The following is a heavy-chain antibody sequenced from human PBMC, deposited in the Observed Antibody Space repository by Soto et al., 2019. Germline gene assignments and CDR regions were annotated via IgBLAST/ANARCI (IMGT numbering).Heavy chain of an antibody. CDR1: GYTFTTHG. D-gene: IGHD3-10*01. CDR3: ARYYYGSGSYFNDAFDI. J-gene: IGHJ3*02. V-gene: IGHV1-18*01. Sequence: QVQLVQSGAEVKKPGASVKVSCKASGYTFTTHGLTWVRQAPGQGLEWMGWISAYDGNTDYAQDLQGRVTMTTDTSTNTAYMELRSLRSDDTAVYYCARYYYGSGSYFNDAFDIWGQGTMVTVSS. CDR2: ISAYDGNT.